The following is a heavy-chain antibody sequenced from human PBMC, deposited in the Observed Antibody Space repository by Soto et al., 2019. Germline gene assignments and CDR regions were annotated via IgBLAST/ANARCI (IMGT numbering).Heavy chain of an antibody. V-gene: IGHV3-73*01. J-gene: IGHJ4*02. CDR1: GFTFSGSV. Sequence: EVQLVESGGGLVQPGGSLKLSCAASGFTFSGSVMHWVRQASGKGLEWVGRIRSKANSYATTYAASVKGRFTISRDESKNTAYLQMNSLKTDDTAVYYCTRHGSYCSGGNCYSDYWGQGTLVTVSS. CDR3: TRHGSYCSGGNCYSDY. CDR2: IRSKANSYAT. D-gene: IGHD2-15*01.